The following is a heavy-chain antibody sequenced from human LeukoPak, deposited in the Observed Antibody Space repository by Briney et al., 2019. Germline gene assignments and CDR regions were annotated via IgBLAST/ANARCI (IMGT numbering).Heavy chain of an antibody. V-gene: IGHV4-4*02. Sequence: SGTLSLTCAVSGGSISSSNWWSWVRQPPGKGLEWLGEIYHSGSTNYNPSLKSRVTISVDKSKNQFSLKLSSVTAADTAVYYCARVGWFGELIYGMDVWGQGTTVTVSS. D-gene: IGHD3-10*01. CDR1: GGSISSSNW. CDR3: ARVGWFGELIYGMDV. CDR2: IYHSGST. J-gene: IGHJ6*02.